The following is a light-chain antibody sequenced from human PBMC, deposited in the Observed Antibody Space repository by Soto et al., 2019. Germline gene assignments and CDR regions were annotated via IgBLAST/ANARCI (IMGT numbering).Light chain of an antibody. V-gene: IGLV2-14*01. J-gene: IGLJ2*01. Sequence: QSALTQPASVSGSPGQSITISCTGTSSDVGGYNYVSWYQQHPGKAPKFMIYDVSNRPSGVSNRFSGSKSGNTASLTISGLQAEDEADYYCSSYTGSRNLVFGGGTKLTVL. CDR3: SSYTGSRNLV. CDR1: SSDVGGYNY. CDR2: DVS.